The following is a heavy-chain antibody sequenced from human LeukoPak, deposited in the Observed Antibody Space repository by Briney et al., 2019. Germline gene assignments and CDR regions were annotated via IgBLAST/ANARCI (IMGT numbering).Heavy chain of an antibody. V-gene: IGHV4-39*01. J-gene: IGHJ4*02. Sequence: SETLSLTCTVSGGSISSSSYYWGWIRQPPGKGLEWSGSIYYSGSTYYNPSLKSRVTISVDTSKNQFSLKLSSVTAADTAVYYCARLLDCSGGSCYSAGGYWGQGTLVTVSS. D-gene: IGHD2-15*01. CDR2: IYYSGST. CDR1: GGSISSSSYY. CDR3: ARLLDCSGGSCYSAGGY.